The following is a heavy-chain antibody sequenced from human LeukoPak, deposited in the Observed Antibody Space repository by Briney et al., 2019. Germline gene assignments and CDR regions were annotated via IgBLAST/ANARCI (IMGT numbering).Heavy chain of an antibody. J-gene: IGHJ4*02. Sequence: ASVKVSCKVSGYTLTELSMHWVRQAPGKGLEWMGGFDLEDGETIYAQKFQGRATMTEDTSTDTAYMELSSLRSEDTAVYYCATGGGAGAGLLDYGGGGTMVTVS. CDR1: GYTLTELS. CDR3: ATGGGAGAGLLDY. CDR2: FDLEDGET. D-gene: IGHD6-19*01. V-gene: IGHV1-24*01.